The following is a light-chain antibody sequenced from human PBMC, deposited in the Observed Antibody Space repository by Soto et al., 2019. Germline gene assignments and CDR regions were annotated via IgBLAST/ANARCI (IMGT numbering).Light chain of an antibody. CDR1: QNIERW. CDR3: QQFKSGTWT. V-gene: IGKV1-5*01. J-gene: IGKJ1*01. Sequence: DIQMTHSPSTLSASVGDIVTITCRASQNIERWLAWYQQKPGKAPKLLLYDVSSLESGVPSRFSGSGSGTEFILTINGLQPDDFATYFCQQFKSGTWTFGQGTKVDIK. CDR2: DVS.